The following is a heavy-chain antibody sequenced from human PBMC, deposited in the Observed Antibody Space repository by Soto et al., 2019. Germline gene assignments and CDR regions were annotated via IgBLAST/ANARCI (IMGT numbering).Heavy chain of an antibody. V-gene: IGHV3-23*01. Sequence: GGSLRLSCAASGFTFSSYAMSWVRQAPGKGLEWVSAISGSGDSTYYADSVKGRFTISRDNSKNTLYLQMNSLRAEDTAVYYCAKGIHYYDSSGYYFDYWGQGTLVTVSS. CDR1: GFTFSSYA. CDR2: ISGSGDST. D-gene: IGHD3-22*01. J-gene: IGHJ4*02. CDR3: AKGIHYYDSSGYYFDY.